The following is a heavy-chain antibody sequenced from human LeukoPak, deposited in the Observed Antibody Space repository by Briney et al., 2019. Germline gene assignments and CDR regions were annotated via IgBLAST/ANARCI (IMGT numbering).Heavy chain of an antibody. V-gene: IGHV3-7*04. Sequence: GRSLRLSCAASGFTFSTYGMHWVRQAPGKGLEWVANINRDGSDKYYMASVQGRFTFSRDNAKNSLSLQMNSLRAEDTAVYFCARAIEGAYDLWGQGTLVTVSS. D-gene: IGHD5-12*01. CDR2: INRDGSDK. CDR1: GFTFSTYG. CDR3: ARAIEGAYDL. J-gene: IGHJ4*02.